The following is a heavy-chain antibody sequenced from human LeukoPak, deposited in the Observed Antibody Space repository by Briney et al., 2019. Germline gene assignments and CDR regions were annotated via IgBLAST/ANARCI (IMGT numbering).Heavy chain of an antibody. J-gene: IGHJ1*01. V-gene: IGHV1-69*05. CDR3: ASRGSGYYFDEYFQH. D-gene: IGHD3-22*01. CDR2: IIPIFGTA. Sequence: GSSVKVSCKASGGTFSSYAISWVRQAPGQGLEWMGRIIPIFGTANYAQKFRGRVTLTTDESTSTAYMELSSLRSEDTAVYYCASRGSGYYFDEYFQHWGQGTLVTVSS. CDR1: GGTFSSYA.